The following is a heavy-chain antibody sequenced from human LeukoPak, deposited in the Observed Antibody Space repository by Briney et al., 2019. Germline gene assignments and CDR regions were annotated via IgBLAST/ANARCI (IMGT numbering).Heavy chain of an antibody. Sequence: ASVKVSCKASGYTFTSYGISWVRQAPGQGLEWMGWISAYNGNTNYAQKLQGRVTITADKSTSTAYMELSSLRSEDTAVYYCAREPPNYYDSSGYYQDAFDIWGQGTMVTVSS. D-gene: IGHD3-22*01. J-gene: IGHJ3*02. CDR2: ISAYNGNT. CDR3: AREPPNYYDSSGYYQDAFDI. CDR1: GYTFTSYG. V-gene: IGHV1-18*01.